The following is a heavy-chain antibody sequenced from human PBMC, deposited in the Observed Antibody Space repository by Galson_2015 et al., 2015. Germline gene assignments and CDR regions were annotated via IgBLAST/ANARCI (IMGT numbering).Heavy chain of an antibody. D-gene: IGHD6-13*01. CDR3: ARVQQPHYYGMDV. Sequence: SVKVSCKASGYTLISYYIHWVRQAPGQGLEWMGIINPSGGYTTYAQKFQARVTMTRDTSTSTFYMELSSLRSDDTAVYYCARVQQPHYYGMDVWGQGTTVTVSS. V-gene: IGHV1-46*01. CDR2: INPSGGYT. CDR1: GYTLISYY. J-gene: IGHJ6*02.